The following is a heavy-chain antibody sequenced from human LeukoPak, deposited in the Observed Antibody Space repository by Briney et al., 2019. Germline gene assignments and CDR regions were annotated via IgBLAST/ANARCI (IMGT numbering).Heavy chain of an antibody. J-gene: IGHJ5*02. Sequence: GGSLRLSCAASGFTFSSYAMHWVRQAPGKGLEWVAVISYDGSNKYYADSVKGRFTISRDNSKNTLYLQMNSLRAEDTAVYYCATLAAAQSWFDPWGQGTLVTVSS. V-gene: IGHV3-30-3*01. CDR1: GFTFSSYA. CDR3: ATLAAAQSWFDP. CDR2: ISYDGSNK. D-gene: IGHD6-13*01.